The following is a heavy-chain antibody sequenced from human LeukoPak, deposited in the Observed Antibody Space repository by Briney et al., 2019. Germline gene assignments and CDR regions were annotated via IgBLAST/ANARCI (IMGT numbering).Heavy chain of an antibody. CDR2: INPTGTST. CDR3: ARDPYDSGSYYFDY. CDR1: GYTFTNYY. Sequence: ASVKVSCTASGYTFTNYYMHWVRQAPGQGLEWMGLINPTGTSTNYAQKFRGRVTMTRDTSTTTVYMELSRLTSDDAAVYYCARDPYDSGSYYFDYWGQGTLVTVSS. V-gene: IGHV1-46*01. D-gene: IGHD3-10*01. J-gene: IGHJ4*02.